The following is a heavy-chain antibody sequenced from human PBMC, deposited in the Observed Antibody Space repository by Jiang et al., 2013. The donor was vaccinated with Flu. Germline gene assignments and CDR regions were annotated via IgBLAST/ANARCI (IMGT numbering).Heavy chain of an antibody. CDR3: ARLGIYDISSIYYYGMDV. CDR1: GGSISSYH. CDR2: MSYSGSP. V-gene: IGHV4-59*08. J-gene: IGHJ6*02. Sequence: GLVKPSETLSLICIVSGGSISSYHWSWIRQTPGKGLEWIGYMSYSGSPDYSPSLKSRVTIAVDTSKNQFSLKLSSGDPPQTTAVYYCARLGIYDISSIYYYGMDVWGQGITVTVSS. D-gene: IGHD6-6*01.